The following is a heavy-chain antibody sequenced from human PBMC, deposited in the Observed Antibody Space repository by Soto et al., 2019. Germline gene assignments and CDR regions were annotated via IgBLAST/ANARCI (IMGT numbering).Heavy chain of an antibody. CDR2: INHSGST. J-gene: IGHJ4*02. Sequence: QVQLQQWGAGLLKPSETLSLTCAVYGGSFSGYYWSWIRQPPGKGLEYIGEINHSGSTNYNPSLKSRVTISVDTSKNQFSLKLSFVTAADTAVYYCARSYGGNSGTFDFWGQGTLVTVSS. CDR1: GGSFSGYY. V-gene: IGHV4-34*01. CDR3: ARSYGGNSGTFDF. D-gene: IGHD4-17*01.